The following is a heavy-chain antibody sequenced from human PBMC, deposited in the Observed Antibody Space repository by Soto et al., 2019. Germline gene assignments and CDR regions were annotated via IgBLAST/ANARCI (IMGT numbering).Heavy chain of an antibody. CDR2: IYYSGST. V-gene: IGHV4-39*01. Sequence: QLQLQESGPGLVKPSETLSLTCTVSGGSISSSSYYWGWIRQPPGKGLEWIGSIYYSGSTYYNPSLKSRVTISVDTSKNQFSLKLSSVTAADTAVYYCARLAPKYWYFDLWGRGTLVTVSS. CDR1: GGSISSSSYY. CDR3: ARLAPKYWYFDL. J-gene: IGHJ2*01.